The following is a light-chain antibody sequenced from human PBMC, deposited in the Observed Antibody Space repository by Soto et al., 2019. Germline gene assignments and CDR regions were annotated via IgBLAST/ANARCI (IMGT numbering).Light chain of an antibody. J-gene: IGKJ5*01. Sequence: MAMPKRQANMRASGGERXRGWCRDSQSVSSNLAWYQQKPGQAPRLLIYGASTRATGIPARFSGSVSGTEFTLTISSLQSEDFAVYYCQQYGSSPSITFGQGTRLEIK. CDR2: GAS. CDR1: QSVSSN. CDR3: QQYGSSPSIT. V-gene: IGKV3-15*01.